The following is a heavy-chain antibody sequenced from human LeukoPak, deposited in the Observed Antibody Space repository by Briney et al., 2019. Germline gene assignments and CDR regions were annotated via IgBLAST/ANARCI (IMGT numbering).Heavy chain of an antibody. D-gene: IGHD4-17*01. J-gene: IGHJ6*02. CDR3: AKAVLNYGDSDDYYYYGMDV. V-gene: IGHV3-23*01. CDR2: ISGSGGST. CDR1: GFTFSSYA. Sequence: PGGSLRLSCAASGFTFSSYAMSWVRQAPGKGLEWVSAISGSGGSTYYADSVKGRFTISRVNSKNTLYLQMNSLRAEDTAVYYCAKAVLNYGDSDDYYYYGMDVWGQGTTVTVSS.